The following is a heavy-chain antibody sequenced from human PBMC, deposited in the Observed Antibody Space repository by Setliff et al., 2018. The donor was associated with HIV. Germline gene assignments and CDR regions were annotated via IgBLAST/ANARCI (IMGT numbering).Heavy chain of an antibody. CDR1: GGSISSSSYY. CDR3: ARLGRVAAAGSSSYMDV. V-gene: IGHV4-39*01. Sequence: PSETLSLTCTVSGGSISSSSYYWGWIRQPPGKGLEWIGSIYYSGSTYYNPSLKSRVTISVDTSKNQFSLKLSSVTAADTAGYYCARLGRVAAAGSSSYMDVWGKGTTVTVSS. D-gene: IGHD6-13*01. J-gene: IGHJ6*03. CDR2: IYYSGST.